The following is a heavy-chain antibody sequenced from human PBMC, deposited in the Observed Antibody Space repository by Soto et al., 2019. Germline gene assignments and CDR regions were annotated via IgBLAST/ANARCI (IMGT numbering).Heavy chain of an antibody. J-gene: IGHJ6*02. D-gene: IGHD1-26*01. V-gene: IGHV1-46*01. Sequence: ASVKVSCKASGYTFTSYYMHWVRQAPGQGLEWMGIINPSGGSTSYAQKFQGRVTMTRDTSTSTVYMELSSLRSEDTAVYYCARGRFREDYYYYGMDVWGQGTTVTVS. CDR1: GYTFTSYY. CDR3: ARGRFREDYYYYGMDV. CDR2: INPSGGST.